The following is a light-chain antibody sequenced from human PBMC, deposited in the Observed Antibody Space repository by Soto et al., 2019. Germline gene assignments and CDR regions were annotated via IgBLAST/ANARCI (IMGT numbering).Light chain of an antibody. J-gene: IGKJ1*01. CDR1: QIVSSSY. V-gene: IGKV3-20*01. Sequence: EIVLTQSPGTLSLSPGERSTRSCRASQIVSSSYLAWYQQKPGQAPRLLIYGASSRATGIPDRFSGSGSGTDFTLTISRLEPEDFAVYYCQQYGSSPPWTFGQGTKVDIK. CDR3: QQYGSSPPWT. CDR2: GAS.